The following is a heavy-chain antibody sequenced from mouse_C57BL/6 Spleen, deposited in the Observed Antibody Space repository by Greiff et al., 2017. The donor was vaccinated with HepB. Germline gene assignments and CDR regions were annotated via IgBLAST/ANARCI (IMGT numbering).Heavy chain of an antibody. D-gene: IGHD3-1*01. Sequence: QVQLKQPGAELVRPGSSVKLSCKASGYTFTSYWMHWVKQRPIQGLEWIGNIDPSDSETHYNQKFKDKATLTVDKSSSTAYMQLSSLTSEDSAVSAGDRGAGKGYGLDYWGQGTLVTVSA. V-gene: IGHV1-52*01. J-gene: IGHJ3*01. CDR2: IDPSDSET. CDR1: GYTFTSYW. CDR3: DRGAGKGYGLDY.